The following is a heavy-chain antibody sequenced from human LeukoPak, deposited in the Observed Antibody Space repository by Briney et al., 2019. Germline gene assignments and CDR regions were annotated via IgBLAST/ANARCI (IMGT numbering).Heavy chain of an antibody. J-gene: IGHJ4*02. D-gene: IGHD3-22*01. Sequence: IPSETLSLTCTVSGGSISSSSYYWGWIRQPPGKGLEWIGSIYYSGSTYYNPSLKSRVTISVDTSKNQFSLKLSSVTAADTAVYYCEGYYDNPHLGYFDYWGQGTLVTVSS. CDR3: EGYYDNPHLGYFDY. V-gene: IGHV4-39*01. CDR1: GGSISSSSYY. CDR2: IYYSGST.